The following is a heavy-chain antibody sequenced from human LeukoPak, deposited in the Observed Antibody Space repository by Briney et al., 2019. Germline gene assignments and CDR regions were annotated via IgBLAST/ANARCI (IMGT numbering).Heavy chain of an antibody. Sequence: SETLSLTCTVSGGSVSSSSYYWGWIRQPPGKGLEWIGSIYYSGSTYYNPSLKSRVTISVDTSKNQFSLKLSSVTAADTAVYYCARLGYYGSGSLVDYFDYWGQGTLVTVSS. V-gene: IGHV4-39*01. CDR2: IYYSGST. D-gene: IGHD3-10*01. CDR1: GGSVSSSSYY. J-gene: IGHJ4*02. CDR3: ARLGYYGSGSLVDYFDY.